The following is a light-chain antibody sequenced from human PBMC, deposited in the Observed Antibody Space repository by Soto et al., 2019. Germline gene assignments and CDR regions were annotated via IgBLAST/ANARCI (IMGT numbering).Light chain of an antibody. CDR1: QSISSW. CDR3: QQSYSTLRGT. V-gene: IGKV1-5*01. CDR2: DAA. Sequence: GDSVTIPCRASQSISSWLAGYHQKPGKAPKLLIYDAASLESGVPPRISGSGSATEFTLTTSSLHPDDFATYYCQQSYSTLRGTFGQGTKVETK. J-gene: IGKJ1*01.